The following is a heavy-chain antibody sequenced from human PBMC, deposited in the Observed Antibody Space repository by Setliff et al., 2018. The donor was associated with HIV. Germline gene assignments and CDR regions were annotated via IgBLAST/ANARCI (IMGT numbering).Heavy chain of an antibody. D-gene: IGHD3-16*01. CDR3: ARSLILGGAFDS. J-gene: IGHJ3*02. CDR2: IYYGGST. V-gene: IGHV4-59*01. CDR1: GGSITSYY. Sequence: SETLSLTCTVSGGSITSYYWSWIRQPPGKGLEWIGYIYYGGSTNYNPSLRSRLTISVDTSKNQFSLKLSSVTAADTAVYYCARSLILGGAFDSWGQETMVTVSS.